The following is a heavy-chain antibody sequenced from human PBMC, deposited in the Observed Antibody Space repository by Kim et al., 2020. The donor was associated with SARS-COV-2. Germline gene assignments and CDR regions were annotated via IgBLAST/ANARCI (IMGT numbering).Heavy chain of an antibody. CDR3: ARDRHRSLWFGELLGMDV. CDR1: GFTFSSYG. CDR2: IWYDGSNK. J-gene: IGHJ6*02. D-gene: IGHD3-10*01. V-gene: IGHV3-33*01. Sequence: GGSLRLSCAASGFTFSSYGMHWVRQAPGKGLEWVAVIWYDGSNKYYADSVKGRFTISRDNSKNTLYLQMNSLRAEDTAVYYCARDRHRSLWFGELLGMDVWGQGTTVTVSS.